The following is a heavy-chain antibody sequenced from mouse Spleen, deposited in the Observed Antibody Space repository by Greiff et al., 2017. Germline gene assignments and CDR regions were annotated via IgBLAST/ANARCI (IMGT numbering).Heavy chain of an antibody. Sequence: QVQLQQPGAELVKPGASVQLSCKASGYTFTSYWMHWVKQRPGRGLEWIGRIDPNSGGTKYNEKFKRKATLTVDKPSSTAHMQLSSLTSEDSAVYYCARWELGQDYWGQGTTLTVSS. CDR1: GYTFTSYW. CDR3: ARWELGQDY. CDR2: IDPNSGGT. D-gene: IGHD4-1*01. V-gene: IGHV1-72*01. J-gene: IGHJ2*01.